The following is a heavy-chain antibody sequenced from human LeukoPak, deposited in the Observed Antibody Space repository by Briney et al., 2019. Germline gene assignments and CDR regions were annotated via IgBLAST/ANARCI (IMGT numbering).Heavy chain of an antibody. Sequence: SETLSLTCAVYGGSFSGYYWSWIRQPPGKGLEWIGEINHSGSTNYNPSLKSRVTISVDTSKNQFSLKLSSVTAADTAVYYCAKKWGNWFDPWGQGTLVTVSS. CDR1: GGSFSGYY. V-gene: IGHV4-34*01. CDR2: INHSGST. D-gene: IGHD1-26*01. J-gene: IGHJ5*02. CDR3: AKKWGNWFDP.